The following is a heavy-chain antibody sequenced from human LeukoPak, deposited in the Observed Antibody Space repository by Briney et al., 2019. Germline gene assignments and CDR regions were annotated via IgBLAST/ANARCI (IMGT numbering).Heavy chain of an antibody. Sequence: PGGSLRLSCAASGSTFSSYGMNWVRQAPGKGLEWVSSIGSSSYYINYSESVKGRFTISRDNAKSSLYLQMNSLRGEDTAVYYCARDSPTGNDAFDIWGQGTMVTVSS. J-gene: IGHJ3*02. CDR2: IGSSSYYI. D-gene: IGHD1-1*01. V-gene: IGHV3-21*01. CDR3: ARDSPTGNDAFDI. CDR1: GSTFSSYG.